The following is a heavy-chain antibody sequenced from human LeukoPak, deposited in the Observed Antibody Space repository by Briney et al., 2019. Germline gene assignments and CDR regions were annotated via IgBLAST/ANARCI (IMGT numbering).Heavy chain of an antibody. CDR2: IYPDDSDS. D-gene: IGHD1-26*01. Sequence: KDGESLKISCKGSGYSFTSYWIAWVRQMPGKGLEWMGIIYPDDSDSTYNPSFQGQVTISADKSISTAYLQWSSLKASDTAMYYCARRSGNYYGVDYWGQGTLVTVSS. J-gene: IGHJ4*02. CDR1: GYSFTSYW. CDR3: ARRSGNYYGVDY. V-gene: IGHV5-51*01.